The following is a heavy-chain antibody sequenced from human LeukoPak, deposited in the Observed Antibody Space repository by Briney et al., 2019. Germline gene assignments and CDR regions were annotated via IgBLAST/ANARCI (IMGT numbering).Heavy chain of an antibody. V-gene: IGHV3-7*05. J-gene: IGHJ4*02. CDR2: IKQDGSEK. CDR1: GFTFSSYW. Sequence: PGGSLRLSCAASGFTFSSYWMSWVRQAPGKGLEWVANIKQDGSEKYYVDSVKGRFTISRDNAKNSLYLQMNSLRAEDTAVYYCARDMPHYDFWSGYYFDYWGQGTLVTVSS. CDR3: ARDMPHYDFWSGYYFDY. D-gene: IGHD3-3*01.